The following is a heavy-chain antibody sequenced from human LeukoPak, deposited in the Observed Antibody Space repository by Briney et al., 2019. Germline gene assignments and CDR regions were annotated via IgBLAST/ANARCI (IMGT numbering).Heavy chain of an antibody. D-gene: IGHD3-22*01. V-gene: IGHV4-38-2*02. J-gene: IGHJ4*02. Sequence: PSETLSLTCTVSGYSISSSYYWVWIRLPPGKGLEWIGIIYHSGSTYYNPSLKSRVTISVDTSKNQFSLKLTSVTAADTAVYYCARTIAQTYYYDKWGQGTPVTVSS. CDR3: ARTIAQTYYYDK. CDR2: IYHSGST. CDR1: GYSISSSYY.